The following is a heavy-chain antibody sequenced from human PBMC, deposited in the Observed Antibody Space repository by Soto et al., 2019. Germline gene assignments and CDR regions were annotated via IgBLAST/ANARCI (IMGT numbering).Heavy chain of an antibody. D-gene: IGHD6-19*01. CDR1: GYTFTTSW. Sequence: GESLKISCKGSGYTFTTSWIGWVRQMPGRGLEWMGIIYPSDSDTKYSPSFQGQVTISVDKSISTAYLQWRSLKASDTALYYCARLFGSGWSGFHPWGQGTLVTVSS. J-gene: IGHJ5*02. V-gene: IGHV5-51*01. CDR3: ARLFGSGWSGFHP. CDR2: IYPSDSDT.